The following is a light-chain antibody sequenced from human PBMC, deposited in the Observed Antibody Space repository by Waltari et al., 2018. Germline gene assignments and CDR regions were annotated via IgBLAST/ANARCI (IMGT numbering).Light chain of an antibody. J-gene: IGKJ4*01. CDR2: SAS. Sequence: IQMTQSPSSLSASVGDRVPITCRASQGITNYLAWYQQRPGKPPRLLIYSASTLQSGVSSRFSGRGSGTDFTLTISRLQPEDVATYYCQKYDSVPLTFGGGTTVEIK. V-gene: IGKV1-27*01. CDR3: QKYDSVPLT. CDR1: QGITNY.